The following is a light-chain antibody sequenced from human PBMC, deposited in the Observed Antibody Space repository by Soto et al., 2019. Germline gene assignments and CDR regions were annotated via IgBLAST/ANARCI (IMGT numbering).Light chain of an antibody. CDR1: QSVSTY. CDR2: GTS. V-gene: IGKV1-39*01. CDR3: QQSYSNPT. J-gene: IGKJ1*01. Sequence: DIQMTQSPSSLSASVGDRVTITCRASQSVSTYLNWYQQKSGKAPKLLIHGTSNLQSGVPSRFSARGSWTDFRLTIHSLQPEDFGTYYCQQSYSNPTFGQGTKVEIK.